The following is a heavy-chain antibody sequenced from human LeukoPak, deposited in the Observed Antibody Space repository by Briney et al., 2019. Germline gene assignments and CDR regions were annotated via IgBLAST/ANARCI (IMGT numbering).Heavy chain of an antibody. CDR2: IDPSDSYT. CDR1: GYSLMNYW. V-gene: IGHV5-10-1*01. CDR3: ARLFRSSGFSCADY. Sequence: GESLEIFLQGSGYSLMNYWNGWVRQMPGKGLEWMGRIDPSDSYTNYSPSFQGHVTISADKSISTGYLQWSSLKASDTGMYYCARLFRSSGFSCADYWGQGTLVTVSS. J-gene: IGHJ4*02. D-gene: IGHD2-15*01.